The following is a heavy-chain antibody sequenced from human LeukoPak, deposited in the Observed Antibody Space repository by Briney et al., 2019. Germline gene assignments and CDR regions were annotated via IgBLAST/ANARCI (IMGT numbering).Heavy chain of an antibody. V-gene: IGHV3-7*01. Sequence: GGSLRLSCAASGFTFSSYWMSWVRQASGKGLEWVANIKQDGSEKYYVDSVKGRFTISRDNAKNSLYLQMNSLRAEDTAVYYCATSRGYSGYDSFGEYYFDYWGQGTLVTVSS. CDR1: GFTFSSYW. J-gene: IGHJ4*02. CDR2: IKQDGSEK. D-gene: IGHD5-12*01. CDR3: ATSRGYSGYDSFGEYYFDY.